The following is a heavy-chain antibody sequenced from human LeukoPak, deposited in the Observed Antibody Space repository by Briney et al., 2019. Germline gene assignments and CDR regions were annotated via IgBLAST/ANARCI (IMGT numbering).Heavy chain of an antibody. Sequence: SETLSLTCTVSGGSISSYYWSWIRQPPGKGLEWIGYIYYRVTSDYNPSLKSRVTMSVDMSTRQISLKLSSVTAADTAVYYCARGVGATGVDYYYYMDVWGKGTTVTVSS. CDR3: ARGVGATGVDYYYYMDV. D-gene: IGHD1-26*01. CDR2: IYYRVTS. J-gene: IGHJ6*03. V-gene: IGHV4-59*01. CDR1: GGSISSYY.